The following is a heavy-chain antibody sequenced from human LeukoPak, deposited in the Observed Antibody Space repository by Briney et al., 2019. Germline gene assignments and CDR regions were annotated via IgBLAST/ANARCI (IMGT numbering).Heavy chain of an antibody. D-gene: IGHD2-2*01. CDR2: NSSSGSTI. Sequence: GGSLRLSCAASGFTFSSYEMNWVRQAPGKGLEWVSYNSSSGSTIYYADSVKGRFTISRDNAKNSLYLQMNSLRAEDTAVYYCGTSPRGWFDPWGQGTLVTVSS. V-gene: IGHV3-48*03. J-gene: IGHJ5*02. CDR3: GTSPRGWFDP. CDR1: GFTFSSYE.